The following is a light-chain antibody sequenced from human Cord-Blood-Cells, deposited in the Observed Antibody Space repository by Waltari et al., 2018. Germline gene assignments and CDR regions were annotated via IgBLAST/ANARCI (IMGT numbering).Light chain of an antibody. V-gene: IGKV1-39*01. J-gene: IGKJ4*01. CDR2: AAS. CDR1: QSISIY. CDR3: QQSYSTPLT. Sequence: DIQMTQPPSSMSASVGARVTITCRASQSISIYLNWYQQKPGKAPKLLIYAASSLQSGVPSRFSGSGSETEFTLTISSLQPEDFATYYCQQSYSTPLTFGGGTKVEIK.